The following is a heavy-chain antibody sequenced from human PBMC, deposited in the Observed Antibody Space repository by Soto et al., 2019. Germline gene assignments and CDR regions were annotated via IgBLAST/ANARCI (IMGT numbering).Heavy chain of an antibody. Sequence: EEQLVESGGGLVQPGGSLRLSCAAAGFTFSSYWMHWVRQAPGKGLVWVSRINPDGSITTYADSVKGRFTISSDNAKNTLYLQMNSLRGDDTAVYYCARGPIGKYGVWNYWGQGTLVTVSS. CDR3: ARGPIGKYGVWNY. CDR2: INPDGSIT. D-gene: IGHD2-8*01. V-gene: IGHV3-74*01. CDR1: GFTFSSYW. J-gene: IGHJ4*02.